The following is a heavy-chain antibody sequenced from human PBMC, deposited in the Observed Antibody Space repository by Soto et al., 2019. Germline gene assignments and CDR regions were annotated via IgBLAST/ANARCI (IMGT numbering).Heavy chain of an antibody. D-gene: IGHD4-17*01. Sequence: QVQLVESGGGVVQPGRSLRLSCAASGFTFSSYGMHWVRQAPGKGLEWVAVIWYDGSNKYYADSVKGRFTISRDNSKNTLYLQMNSLRAEDTAVYYCARDPTRNYYYYGMDVWGQGTTVTVSS. CDR3: ARDPTRNYYYYGMDV. V-gene: IGHV3-33*01. CDR2: IWYDGSNK. CDR1: GFTFSSYG. J-gene: IGHJ6*02.